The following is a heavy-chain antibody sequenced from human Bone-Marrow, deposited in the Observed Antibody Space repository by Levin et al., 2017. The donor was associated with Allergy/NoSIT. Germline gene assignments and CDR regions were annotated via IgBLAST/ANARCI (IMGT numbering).Heavy chain of an antibody. CDR2: ITSDGSVK. Sequence: GESLKISCAASGFPFSTYGIYWVRQAPGKGLEWVALITSDGSVKFYADSVKGRFTISRDNSRETLYLQMNNLRPDDTAVYYCAKGGDMDVWGKGTTVIVSS. CDR3: AKGGDMDV. CDR1: GFPFSTYG. V-gene: IGHV3-30*18. J-gene: IGHJ6*03.